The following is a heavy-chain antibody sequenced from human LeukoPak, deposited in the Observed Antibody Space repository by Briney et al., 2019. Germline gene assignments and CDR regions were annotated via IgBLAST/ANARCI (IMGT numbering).Heavy chain of an antibody. V-gene: IGHV5-51*01. CDR3: ARHWQQLVGDYYYYYMDV. Sequence: RTGESLKISCEGSGYIFTSYWIGWVRQMPGKGLEWMGIIYPGDSDIRYSPSFQGHVTISADKSISTAYLQWSSLKASDTAIYYCARHWQQLVGDYYYYYMDVWGKGTTVTVSS. CDR1: GYIFTSYW. J-gene: IGHJ6*03. CDR2: IYPGDSDI. D-gene: IGHD6-13*01.